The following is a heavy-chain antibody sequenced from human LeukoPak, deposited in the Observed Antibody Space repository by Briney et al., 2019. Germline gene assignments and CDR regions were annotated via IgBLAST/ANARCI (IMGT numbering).Heavy chain of an antibody. CDR3: ARDTAMALDY. V-gene: IGHV4-30-4*02. Sequence: SETLSLTCTVSAGSISSGEYYWSWIRQPPGKGLEWIGYIYYSGRTYYNPSLKSRLAITVDTSKNQFSLKLSSVTAADTAVYYCARDTAMALDYWAREPWSPSPQ. CDR1: AGSISSGEYY. J-gene: IGHJ4*02. D-gene: IGHD5-18*01. CDR2: IYYSGRT.